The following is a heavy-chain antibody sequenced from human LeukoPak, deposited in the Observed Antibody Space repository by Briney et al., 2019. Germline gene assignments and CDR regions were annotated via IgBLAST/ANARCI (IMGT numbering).Heavy chain of an antibody. CDR3: ARDRRVGATWSVGAFDI. V-gene: IGHV3-23*01. D-gene: IGHD1-26*01. Sequence: GGSLRLSCAASGFTFTTNAMSWVRQAPGKGLEWVSAISGRTGATYYADSEKGRFTISRDNSKSTLYLQMNSLRAEDTAIYYCARDRRVGATWSVGAFDIWGQGTTVTVSS. CDR2: ISGRTGAT. CDR1: GFTFTTNA. J-gene: IGHJ3*02.